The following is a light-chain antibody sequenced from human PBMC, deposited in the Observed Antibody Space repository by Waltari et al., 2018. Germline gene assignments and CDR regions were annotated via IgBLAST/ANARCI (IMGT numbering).Light chain of an antibody. V-gene: IGKV3-11*01. J-gene: IGKJ5*01. CDR3: QQYNNWVT. CDR2: DAS. CDR1: QSVSRS. Sequence: EVVLTQSPATLSLFPGERAILSCRASQSVSRSLAWYQQKPGLAPRLLIYDASNRATGIPARFSGSGSGTDFTLTISSLEPEDFAVYYCQQYNNWVTFGHGTRLEIK.